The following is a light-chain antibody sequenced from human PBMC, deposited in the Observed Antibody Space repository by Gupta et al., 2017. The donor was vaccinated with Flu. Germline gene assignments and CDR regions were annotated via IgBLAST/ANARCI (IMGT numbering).Light chain of an antibody. V-gene: IGLV1-51*02. CDR3: GTWDSSLTAWV. J-gene: IGLJ3*02. CDR1: SSNIGGKNY. CDR2: ENN. Sequence: SVLTQPPSVSAAPGHPVAISCSGSSSNIGGKNYVSWYQQDPGTAPKLLIYENNRRPSGIPDRFSGSKSGTTATLSITGLQTGDEAEYYCGTWDSSLTAWVFGGGTKLTVL.